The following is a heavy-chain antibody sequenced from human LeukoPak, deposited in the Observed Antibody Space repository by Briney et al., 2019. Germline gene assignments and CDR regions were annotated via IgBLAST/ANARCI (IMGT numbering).Heavy chain of an antibody. D-gene: IGHD5-18*01. Sequence: PGGSLRLSCVASGFSFSSYVMNWVRQAPGTGLEWVSAISGNGGSTYYADSVKGRFTISRDNSKNTLSLQMNSLRAEDTAVYYCAKGMEVWLTCFDHWGQGTLVTASS. CDR2: ISGNGGST. V-gene: IGHV3-23*01. J-gene: IGHJ4*02. CDR1: GFSFSSYV. CDR3: AKGMEVWLTCFDH.